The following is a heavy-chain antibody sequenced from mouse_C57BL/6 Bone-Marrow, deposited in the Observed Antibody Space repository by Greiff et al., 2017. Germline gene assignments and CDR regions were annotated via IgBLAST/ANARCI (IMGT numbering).Heavy chain of an antibody. CDR2: IDPSDSYT. J-gene: IGHJ2*01. CDR1: GYTFTSYW. V-gene: IGHV1-69*01. D-gene: IGHD1-1*01. Sequence: QVQLQQPGAELVMPGASVKLSCKASGYTFTSYWMHWVKQRPGQGLEWIGEIDPSDSYTNYNQKFKGKATLTVDKSSSTAYMQLSSLTSEDSAVYYCARDGIQRSFDYWGQGTTLTVSS. CDR3: ARDGIQRSFDY.